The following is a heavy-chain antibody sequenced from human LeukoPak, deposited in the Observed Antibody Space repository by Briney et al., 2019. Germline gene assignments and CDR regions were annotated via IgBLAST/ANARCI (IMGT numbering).Heavy chain of an antibody. J-gene: IGHJ4*02. CDR2: IYPGDSDS. CDR1: GYSFTSYW. D-gene: IGHD4-11*01. V-gene: IGHV5-51*01. CDR3: ARAEQGVTHSNYVGTFDY. Sequence: GESMKISCKGSGYSFTSYWIGWVRQMPGKGLEWMGIIYPGDSDSRYSPSFQGQVTISADKSISTAYLQWSSLKASDTAMYYCARAEQGVTHSNYVGTFDYWGQGTLVTVSS.